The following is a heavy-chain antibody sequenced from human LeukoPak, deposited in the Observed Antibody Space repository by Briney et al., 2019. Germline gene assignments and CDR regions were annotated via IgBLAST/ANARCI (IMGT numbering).Heavy chain of an antibody. CDR3: ARARSGYYCDY. CDR1: GFTFSGNW. Sequence: PGGSLRLSCAASGFTFSGNWMSWVRQTPGKGLEWVATIKSDGSETYYVDSMKGRFTISRDNAKNSLYLQMNSLTAEDTAVYYCARARSGYYCDYWGQGTLVTVSP. CDR2: IKSDGSET. D-gene: IGHD3-22*01. V-gene: IGHV3-7*01. J-gene: IGHJ4*02.